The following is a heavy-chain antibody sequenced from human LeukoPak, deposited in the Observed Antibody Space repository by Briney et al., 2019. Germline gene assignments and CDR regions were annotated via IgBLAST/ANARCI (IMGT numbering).Heavy chain of an antibody. CDR2: IYYSGST. J-gene: IGHJ3*02. CDR1: GGSISSGDFY. CDR3: ARGRALGSYWPHAFDI. D-gene: IGHD1-26*01. Sequence: SQTLSLTCTVSGGSISSGDFYWSWLRQPPGKGLEWIGYIYYSGSTNYNPSLKSRVTISVDTSKNQFSLKLSSVTAADTAVYYCARGRALGSYWPHAFDIWGQGTMVTVSS. V-gene: IGHV4-61*08.